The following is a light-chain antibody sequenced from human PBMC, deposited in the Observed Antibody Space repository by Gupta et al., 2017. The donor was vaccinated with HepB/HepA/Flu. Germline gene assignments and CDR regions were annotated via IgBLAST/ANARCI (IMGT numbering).Light chain of an antibody. CDR2: RNN. CDR1: SSNIGSNY. Sequence: QSVLTQPPSISGTPGPRFTISCSGSSSNIGSNYVYWYQHLPGTAPKLLIYRNNQRPSGVPDRFSGNKSGTSASLAISGLRSEDEADYYCSTWDVSLSGRGVFGGGTKLTVL. CDR3: STWDVSLSGRGV. V-gene: IGLV1-47*01. J-gene: IGLJ2*01.